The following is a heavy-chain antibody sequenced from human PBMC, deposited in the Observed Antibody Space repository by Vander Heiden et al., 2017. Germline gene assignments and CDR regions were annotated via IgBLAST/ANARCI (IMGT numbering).Heavy chain of an antibody. CDR1: VFTFIGYG. Sequence: VQLVESAGGVVQPGWSLRLSCAPFVFTFIGYGMHWVRQAPGKGLEWVAVIWYDGSNKDYAESVKGRFTISRDNSKNTLYLQMNSLRAEDTAVYYCARPHYDFWSAFSFGYWGQGTLVTVSS. CDR2: IWYDGSNK. V-gene: IGHV3-33*01. J-gene: IGHJ4*02. CDR3: ARPHYDFWSAFSFGY. D-gene: IGHD3-3*01.